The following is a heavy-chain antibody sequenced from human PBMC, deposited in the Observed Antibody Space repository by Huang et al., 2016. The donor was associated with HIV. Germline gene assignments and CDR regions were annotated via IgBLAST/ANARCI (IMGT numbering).Heavy chain of an antibody. Sequence: QVQLVQSGAEMKKPGSSVKVSCKTSGDTLGRYGISWVRQAPGQGLEWLGGVIPVLGTPNYALKFQDRVTIKADESTTTAYMELRSLRSEDTAVYYCASGIYDGYTYRQFDYWGQGTLVTVSS. J-gene: IGHJ4*02. CDR2: VIPVLGTP. CDR1: GDTLGRYG. V-gene: IGHV1-69*13. D-gene: IGHD5-18*01. CDR3: ASGIYDGYTYRQFDY.